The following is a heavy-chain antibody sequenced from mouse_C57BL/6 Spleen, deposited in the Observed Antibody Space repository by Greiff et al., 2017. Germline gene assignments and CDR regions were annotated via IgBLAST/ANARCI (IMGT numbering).Heavy chain of an antibody. CDR3: GLAPAMDY. D-gene: IGHD4-1*01. V-gene: IGHV5-6*02. CDR2: ISSGGSYT. CDR1: GFTFSSYG. J-gene: IGHJ4*01. Sequence: DVMLVESGGDLVKPGGSLKLSCAASGFTFSSYGMSWVRQTPDKRLEWVATISSGGSYTYYPDSVKGRFTISRDNAKNTLYLQMGSLKSEDTAMYYCGLAPAMDYWGQGTSVTVSS.